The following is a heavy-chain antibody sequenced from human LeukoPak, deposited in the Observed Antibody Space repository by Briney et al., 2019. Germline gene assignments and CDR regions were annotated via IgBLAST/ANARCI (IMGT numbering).Heavy chain of an antibody. CDR3: ARTAAPRHSLAFDI. D-gene: IGHD2-2*01. V-gene: IGHV3-21*01. CDR2: ISSSSSYI. CDR1: GFTFSSYS. J-gene: IGHJ3*02. Sequence: GGSLRLSCAASGFTFSSYSMNWVRQAPGKGLEWVSPISSSSSYIYYADSVKGRFTISRDNAKNSLYLQMNSLRAEDTAVYYCARTAAPRHSLAFDIWGQGTMVTVSS.